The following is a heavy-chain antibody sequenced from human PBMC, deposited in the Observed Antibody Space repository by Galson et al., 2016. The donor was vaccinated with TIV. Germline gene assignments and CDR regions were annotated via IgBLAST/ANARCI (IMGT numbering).Heavy chain of an antibody. CDR3: ARIGLEWPTYYYMDV. V-gene: IGHV4-61*08. CDR2: VYNSGTT. Sequence: ETLSLTCNVSGGSINSGGFSWSWIRQHPGKGLEWIGYVYNSGTTFYNPSLKSRVTILIDTSKNQFSLRLTSVTAADTAVYYCARIGLEWPTYYYMDVWGNGTTVTVSS. J-gene: IGHJ6*03. CDR1: GGSINSGGFS. D-gene: IGHD3/OR15-3a*01.